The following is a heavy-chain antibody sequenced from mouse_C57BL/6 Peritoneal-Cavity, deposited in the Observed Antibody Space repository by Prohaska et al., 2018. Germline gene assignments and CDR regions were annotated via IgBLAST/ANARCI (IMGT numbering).Heavy chain of an antibody. J-gene: IGHJ1*03. CDR2: INPNNGGT. D-gene: IGHD1-1*01. Sequence: HGKSLEWIGDINPNNGGTIYNQKCKGKATLTVDKSSSTAYMELRSLTSEDTAVYYCARRVYGSSLYWYFDVWGTGTTVTVAS. V-gene: IGHV1-18*01. CDR3: ARRVYGSSLYWYFDV.